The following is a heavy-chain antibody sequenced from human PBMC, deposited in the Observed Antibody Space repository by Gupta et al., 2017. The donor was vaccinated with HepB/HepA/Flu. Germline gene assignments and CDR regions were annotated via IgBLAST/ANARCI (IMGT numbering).Heavy chain of an antibody. J-gene: IGHJ6*02. D-gene: IGHD4-17*01. CDR3: AKDLNGDTIYGMDV. CDR2: ISWNSGSI. Sequence: EVQLVESGGGLVQPGRSLRLSCAASGFTFDDYAMHWVRQAPGKGLEGVSGISWNSGSIGYADSVKSRFTISRDNAKNSLYLQMNSLRAEETALYYCAKDLNGDTIYGMDVWGQGTTVTVSS. CDR1: GFTFDDYA. V-gene: IGHV3-9*01.